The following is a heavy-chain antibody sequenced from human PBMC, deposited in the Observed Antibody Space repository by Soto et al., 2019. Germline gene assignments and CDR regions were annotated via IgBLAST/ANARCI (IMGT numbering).Heavy chain of an antibody. CDR2: IKQDGSEK. V-gene: IGHV3-7*03. CDR1: GFTFSSSW. Sequence: PGGSLRLSCAASGFTFSSSWMSWVRQAPGKGLEWVANIKQDGSEKFYVDSVKGRLTISRDNAKNSLYLQMNSLRAEDTAVYYCAKGGPFSPFSYWGQGTLVNLSS. D-gene: IGHD3-3*01. CDR3: AKGGPFSPFSY. J-gene: IGHJ4*02.